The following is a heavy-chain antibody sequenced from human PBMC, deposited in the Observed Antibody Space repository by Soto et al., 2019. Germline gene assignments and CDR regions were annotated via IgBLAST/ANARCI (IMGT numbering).Heavy chain of an antibody. J-gene: IGHJ4*02. V-gene: IGHV3-30*18. D-gene: IGHD3-22*01. CDR2: ISYDGSNK. CDR3: AKGAITMIRY. Sequence: PGGSLRLSCAASGFTFSSYGMHWVRQAPGKGLEWVAVISYDGSNKYYADSVKGRFTISRDNSKNTLYLQMNSLRAEDTAVYYCAKGAITMIRYWGQGTLVTVSS. CDR1: GFTFSSYG.